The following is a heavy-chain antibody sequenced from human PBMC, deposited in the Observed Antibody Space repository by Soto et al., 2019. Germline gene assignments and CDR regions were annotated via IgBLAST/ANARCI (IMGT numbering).Heavy chain of an antibody. CDR2: TYYRSKWYN. CDR1: GDSVSSNRAA. CDR3: ARGLTYYDILTGYYPPTYGMDV. Sequence: SQTLSLTCAISGDSVSSNRAAWNWIRQSPSRGLEWLGRTYYRSKWYNDYAVSVKSRITINPDTSKNQFSLQLNSVTPEDTAVYYCARGLTYYDILTGYYPPTYGMDVWGQGTTVPVSS. J-gene: IGHJ6*02. D-gene: IGHD3-9*01. V-gene: IGHV6-1*01.